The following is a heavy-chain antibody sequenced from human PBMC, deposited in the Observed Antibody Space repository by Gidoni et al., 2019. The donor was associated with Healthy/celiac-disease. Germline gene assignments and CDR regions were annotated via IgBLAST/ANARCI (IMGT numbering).Heavy chain of an antibody. D-gene: IGHD3-3*01. CDR1: GFSLSNARMG. Sequence: QVTLKESGPVLVKPTETLTLTCPVSGFSLSNARMGVSWIRQPPGKALEWLAHIFSNDEKSYSTSLKSRLTISKDTSKSQVVLTMTNMDPVDTATYYCARIPYDFWSGYFPYGMDVWGQGTTVTVSS. J-gene: IGHJ6*02. CDR3: ARIPYDFWSGYFPYGMDV. CDR2: IFSNDEK. V-gene: IGHV2-26*01.